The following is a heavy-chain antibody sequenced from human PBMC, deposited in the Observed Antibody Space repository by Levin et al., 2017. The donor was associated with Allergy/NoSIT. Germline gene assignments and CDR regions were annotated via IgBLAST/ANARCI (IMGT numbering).Heavy chain of an antibody. J-gene: IGHJ4*02. CDR1: GGSISSGGYS. CDR2: IYHSGST. CDR3: ARNSGSYPMLTPDY. V-gene: IGHV4-30-2*01. Sequence: PSETLSLTCAVSGGSISSGGYSWSWIRQPPGKGLEWIGYIYHSGSTYYNPSLKSRVTISVDRSKNQFSLKLSSVTAADTAVYYCARNSGSYPMLTPDYWGQGTLVTVSS. D-gene: IGHD3-10*01.